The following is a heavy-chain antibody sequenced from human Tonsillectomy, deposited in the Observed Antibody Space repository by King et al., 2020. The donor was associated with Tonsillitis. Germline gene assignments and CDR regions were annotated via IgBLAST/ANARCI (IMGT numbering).Heavy chain of an antibody. CDR2: ISSSSSTI. D-gene: IGHD3-16*02. Sequence: DVQLVESGGGLVQPGGSLRLSCAASGFTFSSYSMNWVRQAPGKGLEWVSYISSSSSTIYYADSVKGRFTISRDNAKNSLYLQMNSLRAEDTAVYYCAREGDDYVWGSYRWVGWGQGTLFTVSS. V-gene: IGHV3-48*01. J-gene: IGHJ4*02. CDR1: GFTFSSYS. CDR3: AREGDDYVWGSYRWVG.